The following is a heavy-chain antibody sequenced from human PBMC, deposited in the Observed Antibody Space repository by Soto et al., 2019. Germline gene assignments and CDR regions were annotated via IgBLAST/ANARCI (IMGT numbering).Heavy chain of an antibody. Sequence: GASVKVSCKASGGTFSSYAISWVRQAPGQGLEWMGGIIPIFGTANYAQKFQGRVTITADESTSTAYMELSSLRSEDTAVYYCARRRTRRPTVTMSSPPIYGMDVWGQGTTVTVSS. CDR3: ARRRTRRPTVTMSSPPIYGMDV. J-gene: IGHJ6*02. CDR2: IIPIFGTA. V-gene: IGHV1-69*13. D-gene: IGHD4-4*01. CDR1: GGTFSSYA.